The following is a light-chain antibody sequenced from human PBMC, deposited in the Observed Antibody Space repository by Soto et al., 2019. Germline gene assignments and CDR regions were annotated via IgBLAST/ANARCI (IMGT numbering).Light chain of an antibody. V-gene: IGKV1-9*01. Sequence: DIQLTQSPSFLSASVGDRVTITCRASQGISTYLAWYQQKLGKAPKLLIYDASTLQSGVPSRFSGSGSGTDFTLTISSLQPDDFATYYCQHYNSYSEAFGQGTKVDIK. CDR1: QGISTY. J-gene: IGKJ1*01. CDR2: DAS. CDR3: QHYNSYSEA.